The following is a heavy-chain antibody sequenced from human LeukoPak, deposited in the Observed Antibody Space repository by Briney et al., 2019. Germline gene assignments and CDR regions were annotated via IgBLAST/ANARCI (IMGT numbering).Heavy chain of an antibody. J-gene: IGHJ4*02. CDR1: GFTFSSYA. V-gene: IGHV3-23*01. CDR3: LAGTERIDY. Sequence: SGGSLRLSCAASGFTFSSYAMSWVRQAPGKGLEWVSAISGSGGSTYYADSVKGRFTISRDNSKNTLYLQMNGLRAEDTAVYYCLAGTERIDYWGQGTLVTVSS. D-gene: IGHD6-19*01. CDR2: ISGSGGST.